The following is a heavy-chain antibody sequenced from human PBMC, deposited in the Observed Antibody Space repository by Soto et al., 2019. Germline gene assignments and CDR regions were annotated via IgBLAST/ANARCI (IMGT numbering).Heavy chain of an antibody. CDR3: ARASGRITTFGIVIAHYYYGMDV. J-gene: IGHJ6*02. Sequence: QVQLQESGPGLVKPSETLSLTCTISGGSLSGNSYCWSWIRQPPGKGLEWIGYIYHSGSTHNNPSLESRVTISVDTSKNQFSLKLTSVTAADTAVYYCARASGRITTFGIVIAHYYYGMDVWGQGTTVTVSS. D-gene: IGHD3-3*01. V-gene: IGHV4-61*01. CDR2: IYHSGST. CDR1: GGSLSGNSYC.